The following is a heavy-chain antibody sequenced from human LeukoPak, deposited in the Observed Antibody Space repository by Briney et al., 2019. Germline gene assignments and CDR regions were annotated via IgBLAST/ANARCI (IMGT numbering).Heavy chain of an antibody. CDR2: IIPIFGTA. CDR3: ASHADYDLWSGYYSYNWFDP. J-gene: IGHJ5*02. V-gene: IGHV1-69*05. D-gene: IGHD3-3*01. Sequence: GASVKVSCXASGGTFSSYAISWVRLAPGQGLEWMGRIIPIFGTANYAQKFQGRVTITTDESTSTAYMELSSLRSEDTAVYYCASHADYDLWSGYYSYNWFDPWGQGTLVTVSS. CDR1: GGTFSSYA.